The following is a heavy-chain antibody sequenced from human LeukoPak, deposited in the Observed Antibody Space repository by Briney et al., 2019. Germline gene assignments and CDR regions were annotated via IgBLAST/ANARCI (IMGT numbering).Heavy chain of an antibody. D-gene: IGHD4-17*01. CDR2: IYHSGST. CDR3: ARRRGGDYGMYYYYMDV. J-gene: IGHJ6*03. V-gene: IGHV4-38-2*02. CDR1: GYSISSGYY. Sequence: PSETLSLTCTVSGYSISSGYYWGWIRQPPGKGLEWIGSIYHSGSTYYNPSLKSRVTISVDTSKNQFSLKLSSVTAADTAVYYCARRRGGDYGMYYYYMDVWGKGTTVTVSS.